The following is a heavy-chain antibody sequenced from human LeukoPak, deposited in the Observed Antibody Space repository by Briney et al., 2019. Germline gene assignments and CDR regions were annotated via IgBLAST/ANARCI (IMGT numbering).Heavy chain of an antibody. J-gene: IGHJ4*02. Sequence: GGSLRLSCAVSGFSLSINSMCWVRQAPGKGLEWVSGISRDGDKTYYVDSAEGRFTISRDTSKNTLYLQMDTLRVEDTATYYCAKEEVPNDYWGQGTLVTVSS. CDR1: GFSLSINS. D-gene: IGHD2-2*01. CDR2: ISRDGDKT. V-gene: IGHV3-23*01. CDR3: AKEEVPNDY.